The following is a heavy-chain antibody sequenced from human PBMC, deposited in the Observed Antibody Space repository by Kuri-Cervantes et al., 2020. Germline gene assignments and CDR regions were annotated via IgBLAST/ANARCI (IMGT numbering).Heavy chain of an antibody. V-gene: IGHV3-20*04. J-gene: IGHJ4*02. D-gene: IGHD3-22*01. CDR1: GFTFDNFA. CDR3: ARGYRYDSSGYYPY. CDR2: VTAGGVST. Sequence: GGSLRLSCAASGFTFDNFAMSWVRLAAGQEMEWVSGVTAGGVSTHYADSVKGRFTVSRDNAKNSLYLQMNSLRAKDTALYYCARGYRYDSSGYYPYWGQGTRVTVSS.